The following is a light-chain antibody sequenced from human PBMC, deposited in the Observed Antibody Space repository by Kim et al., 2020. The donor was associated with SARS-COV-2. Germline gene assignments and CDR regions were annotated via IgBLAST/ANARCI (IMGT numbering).Light chain of an antibody. CDR1: SSNIGNNA. CDR3: AAWDDSLNDVV. Sequence: QRVTISCAGSSSNIGNNAVNWYQQLPGKAPKLLIYYDDLLPSGVSDRFSGSKSGTSASLAISGLQSEDEADYYCAAWDDSLNDVVFGGGTKVTVL. J-gene: IGLJ2*01. V-gene: IGLV1-36*01. CDR2: YDD.